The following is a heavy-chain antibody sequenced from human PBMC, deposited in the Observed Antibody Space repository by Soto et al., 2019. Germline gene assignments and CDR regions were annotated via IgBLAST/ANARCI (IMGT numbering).Heavy chain of an antibody. CDR2: INAGNGNT. D-gene: IGHD2-2*01. CDR3: ARDGTHFDENIVVVPAANRFDQRGFDP. J-gene: IGHJ5*02. V-gene: IGHV1-3*01. CDR1: GYTFTSYA. Sequence: ASVKVSCKASGYTFTSYAMHWVRQAPGQRLEWMGWINAGNGNTKYSQKFQGRVTITRDTSASTAYMELSSLRSEDTAVYYCARDGTHFDENIVVVPAANRFDQRGFDPWGQGTLVTVSS.